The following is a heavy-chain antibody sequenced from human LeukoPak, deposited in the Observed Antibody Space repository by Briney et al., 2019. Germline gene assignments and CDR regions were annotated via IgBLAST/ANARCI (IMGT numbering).Heavy chain of an antibody. V-gene: IGHV4-59*01. CDR3: ARLGGSSWQAARY. CDR2: LYYSGSI. D-gene: IGHD6-13*01. Sequence: SETLSLTCNVSGDSINTYYWSWIRQPPGRGLEWVAYLYYSGSINYNPSLKSRVTISVDTSKNQFSLRLSSVTAADTAMYYCARLGGSSWQAARYWGQGTLVTVSS. J-gene: IGHJ4*02. CDR1: GDSINTYY.